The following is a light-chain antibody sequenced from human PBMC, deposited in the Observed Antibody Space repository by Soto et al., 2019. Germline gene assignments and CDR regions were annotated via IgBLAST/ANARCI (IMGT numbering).Light chain of an antibody. CDR3: SSYAGSNNLV. V-gene: IGLV2-8*01. Sequence: QSALTQPPSASGSPGQSVTISCTGTSSDVGGYNYVSWYQQHPGNAPKLMIYEVSKRPSGVPDRFSGSKSGNAASLTASGLQAEDEADYYCSSYAGSNNLVFGRGTKLTVL. CDR2: EVS. J-gene: IGLJ3*02. CDR1: SSDVGGYNY.